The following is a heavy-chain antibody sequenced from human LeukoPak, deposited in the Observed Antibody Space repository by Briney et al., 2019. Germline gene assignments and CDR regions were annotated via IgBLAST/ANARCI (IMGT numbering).Heavy chain of an antibody. CDR3: ASPLLLTTRAFDL. CDR2: IRYDGSNK. CDR1: GFTFSRYG. V-gene: IGHV3-30*02. J-gene: IGHJ3*01. D-gene: IGHD4-11*01. Sequence: QSGGSLRLSCAASGFTFSRYGMHWVRQAPGKGLEWVAFIRYDGSNKYYADSVKGRFTISRDNSKNSLYLHMSSLRAEDTAVYYCASPLLLTTRAFDLWGQGTMVTVSS.